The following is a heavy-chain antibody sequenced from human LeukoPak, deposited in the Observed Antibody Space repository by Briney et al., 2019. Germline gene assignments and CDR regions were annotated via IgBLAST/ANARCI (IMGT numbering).Heavy chain of an antibody. CDR2: ISWDSGSI. J-gene: IGHJ5*02. CDR3: AKGGSSPYYYGSGSYLYGP. Sequence: GGALRISCAASGFTLCDYAMHWGRPAPGEGPELGSGISWDSGSIGYADSVKGRFTISRDNAKNSLYLQMNSLRAEDTALYYCAKGGSSPYYYGSGSYLYGPWGQGTLVTVSS. V-gene: IGHV3-9*01. D-gene: IGHD3-10*01. CDR1: GFTLCDYA.